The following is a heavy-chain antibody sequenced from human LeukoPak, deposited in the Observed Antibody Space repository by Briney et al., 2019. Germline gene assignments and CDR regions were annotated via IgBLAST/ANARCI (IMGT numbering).Heavy chain of an antibody. Sequence: SETLSLTCTVSGGSISSYYWSWIRQPPGKGLERIGYIYYSGSTNYNPSLKSRVTISVDTSKNQFSLKLSSVTAADTAVYYCARVAVSSSSDGNYMDVWGKGTTVTVSS. V-gene: IGHV4-59*01. CDR1: GGSISSYY. J-gene: IGHJ6*03. D-gene: IGHD6-6*01. CDR2: IYYSGST. CDR3: ARVAVSSSSDGNYMDV.